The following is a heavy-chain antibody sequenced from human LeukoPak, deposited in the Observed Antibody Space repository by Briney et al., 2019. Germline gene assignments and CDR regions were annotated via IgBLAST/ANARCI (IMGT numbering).Heavy chain of an antibody. J-gene: IGHJ6*04. CDR3: AKDIGYCSGGSCYPAGMDV. D-gene: IGHD2-15*01. CDR2: ISYDGSNK. Sequence: GGSLRLSCAASGFTFSSYGMHWVRQAPGKGLEWVAVISYDGSNKYYADSVKGRFTISRDNSKNTLYLQMNSLRAEDTAVYYCAKDIGYCSGGSCYPAGMDVWGEGTTVTVSS. V-gene: IGHV3-30*18. CDR1: GFTFSSYG.